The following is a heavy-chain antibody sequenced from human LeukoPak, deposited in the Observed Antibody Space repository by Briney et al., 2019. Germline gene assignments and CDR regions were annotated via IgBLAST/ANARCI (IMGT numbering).Heavy chain of an antibody. CDR3: TRDSAVVAFDV. D-gene: IGHD6-6*01. CDR1: DFPFNPYT. Sequence: GGSLRLSCTASDFPFNPYTMHWVRQAPGKGLEWISYINGNSDTIYYADSVEGRFTISRDNAKKSLYLQLRSLRAEDTALYYCTRDSAVVAFDVWGQGTLVSVSS. CDR2: INGNSDTI. V-gene: IGHV3-48*04. J-gene: IGHJ3*01.